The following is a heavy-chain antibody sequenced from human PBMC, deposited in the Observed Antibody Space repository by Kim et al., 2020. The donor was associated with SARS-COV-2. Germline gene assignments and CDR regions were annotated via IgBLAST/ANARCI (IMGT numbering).Heavy chain of an antibody. J-gene: IGHJ6*03. CDR2: VRSKAYGGTT. D-gene: IGHD3-10*01. Sequence: GGSLRLSCAGSGFTFGDYAMSWVRQAPGKGLEWISFVRSKAYGGTTEYAASVRGRFTISRDDSKSIAYLQMNSLKTEDTAVYYCARSLWFNYYMDVWGKGTTVTVSS. CDR3: ARSLWFNYYMDV. CDR1: GFTFGDYA. V-gene: IGHV3-49*04.